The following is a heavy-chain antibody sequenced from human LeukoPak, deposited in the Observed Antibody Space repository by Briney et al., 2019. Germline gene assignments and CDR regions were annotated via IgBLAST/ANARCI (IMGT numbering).Heavy chain of an antibody. V-gene: IGHV3-48*03. J-gene: IGHJ4*02. D-gene: IGHD3-16*02. Sequence: GGSLRLSCGASGFTFNSYEMTWVRQAPGKGLEGVSYISSSGSTIYYTDSVKGRLTISRDNAKNSLYLQMNSLRAEDTAVYYCARDQITFGGVIVTFDYWGQGTLVTVSS. CDR2: ISSSGSTI. CDR3: ARDQITFGGVIVTFDY. CDR1: GFTFNSYE.